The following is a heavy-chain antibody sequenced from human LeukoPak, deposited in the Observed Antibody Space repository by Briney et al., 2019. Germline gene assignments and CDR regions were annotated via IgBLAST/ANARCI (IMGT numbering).Heavy chain of an antibody. CDR2: INHSGST. J-gene: IGHJ5*02. V-gene: IGHV4-34*01. CDR1: GGSFSGYY. D-gene: IGHD1-14*01. Sequence: PSETLSLTCAVYGGSFSGYYWSWNRQPPGKGLEWIGKINHSGSTNYNPSLKSRVTISVDTFKNQFSLKLSSVTAADTAVYHCARLETPEFEPQWFDPWGQGTLVTVSS. CDR3: ARLETPEFEPQWFDP.